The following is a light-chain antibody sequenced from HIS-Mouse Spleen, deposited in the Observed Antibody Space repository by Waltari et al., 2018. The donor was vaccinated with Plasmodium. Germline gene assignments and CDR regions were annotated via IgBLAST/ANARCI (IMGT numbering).Light chain of an antibody. V-gene: IGLV3-1*01. Sequence: SYELTQPPSVSVSPGQTASITCSGDKLGDKYACWYQQKPGQSPVLVIYQGSKRPSGIPGRFSGANSGNNATLTISGTQAMDEADYYCQAWDSSTVVFGGGTKLTVL. CDR1: KLGDKY. CDR3: QAWDSSTVV. J-gene: IGLJ2*01. CDR2: QGS.